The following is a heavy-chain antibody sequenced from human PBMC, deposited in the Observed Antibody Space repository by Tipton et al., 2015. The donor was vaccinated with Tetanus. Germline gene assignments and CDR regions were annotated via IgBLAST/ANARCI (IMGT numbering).Heavy chain of an antibody. CDR1: GGSFSSSSYY. CDR2: IYSSGST. CDR3: ARDQARGARGWNYFDY. D-gene: IGHD1-26*01. Sequence: TLSLTCTVSGGSFSSSSYYWDWIRQPPGKELEWIGSIYSSGSTYYNPSLKSRVTISVDTSENPFSLKLNSVTAADTAVYFCARDQARGARGWNYFDYWGQGIQVTVSS. V-gene: IGHV4-39*07. J-gene: IGHJ4*02.